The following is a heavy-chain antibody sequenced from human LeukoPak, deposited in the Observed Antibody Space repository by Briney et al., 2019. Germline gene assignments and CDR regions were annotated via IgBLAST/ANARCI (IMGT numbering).Heavy chain of an antibody. V-gene: IGHV1-8*01. Sequence: ASVKVSCKASGYTFTSYDINWVRQATGQGLEWMGWMNPNSGNTGYAQKFQGRVTMTRNTSISTAYMELSSLRSEDTAAYYCARGGITGTTGYYYYGMDVWGQGTTVTVSS. CDR1: GYTFTSYD. D-gene: IGHD1-7*01. CDR2: MNPNSGNT. CDR3: ARGGITGTTGYYYYGMDV. J-gene: IGHJ6*02.